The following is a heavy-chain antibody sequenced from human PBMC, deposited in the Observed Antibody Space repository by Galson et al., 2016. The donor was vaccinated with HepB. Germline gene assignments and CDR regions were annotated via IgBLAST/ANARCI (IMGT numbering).Heavy chain of an antibody. CDR2: ISYDGSNL. Sequence: SLRLSCAASGFTVSTYAMHWVRQAPGKGLEWVALISYDGSNLDYAVSVKGRFTISRDTSNNTLHLQMHSLTVEDTAVYYCAKDIAEAPGDAFDFWGQGTMVTVSS. CDR1: GFTVSTYA. V-gene: IGHV3-30*18. D-gene: IGHD6-19*01. CDR3: AKDIAEAPGDAFDF. J-gene: IGHJ3*01.